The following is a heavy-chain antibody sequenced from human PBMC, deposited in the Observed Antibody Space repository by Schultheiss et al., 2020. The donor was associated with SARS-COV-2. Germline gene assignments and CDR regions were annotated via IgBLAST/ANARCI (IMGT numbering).Heavy chain of an antibody. CDR1: GGTFSSYA. J-gene: IGHJ4*02. D-gene: IGHD4-17*01. Sequence: SVKVSCKASGGTFSSYAISWVRQAPGQGLEWMGWINPNSGGTNYAQKFQGRVTITADESTSTAYMELSSLRSEDTAVYYCAAGVASFPLTTVPPFDYWGQGTLVTVSS. V-gene: IGHV1-69*13. CDR2: INPNSGGT. CDR3: AAGVASFPLTTVPPFDY.